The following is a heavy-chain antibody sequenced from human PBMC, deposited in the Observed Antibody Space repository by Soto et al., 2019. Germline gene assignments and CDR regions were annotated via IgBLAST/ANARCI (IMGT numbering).Heavy chain of an antibody. D-gene: IGHD3-22*01. CDR2: IYCNDDK. J-gene: IGHJ4*02. CDR1: GFSLITSRLG. Sequence: PTLVNPTETLTLTCTFSGFSLITSRLGVGSFLQPPGKPLEWLAIIYCNDDKRYSPSXXSRLTITKDTSKHRVALTMTTMDPVDTPTYCCAHIPVDTSGYYAPKYWCQGTLVTVFS. V-gene: IGHV2-5*01. CDR3: AHIPVDTSGYYAPKY.